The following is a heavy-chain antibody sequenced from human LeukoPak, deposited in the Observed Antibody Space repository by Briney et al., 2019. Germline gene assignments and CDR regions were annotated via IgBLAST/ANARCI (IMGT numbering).Heavy chain of an antibody. D-gene: IGHD5-18*01. CDR2: SSGSGGST. Sequence: GESLRLSCIGSGLNLGSYGMSWVRQAPGKGLEWVSSSSGSGGSTYYADSVKGRFTISRDSSENTLYLKMSSLRVEDTAVYFCAKQTAVEGGYYHYWGQGTLVTVSS. CDR1: GLNLGSYG. J-gene: IGHJ4*02. CDR3: AKQTAVEGGYYHY. V-gene: IGHV3-23*01.